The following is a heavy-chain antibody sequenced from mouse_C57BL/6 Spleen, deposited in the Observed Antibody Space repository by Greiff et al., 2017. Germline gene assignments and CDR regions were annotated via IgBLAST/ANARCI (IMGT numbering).Heavy chain of an antibody. V-gene: IGHV1-26*01. D-gene: IGHD1-1*01. CDR1: GYTFTDYY. J-gene: IGHJ2*01. Sequence: EVQLQQSGPELVKPGASVKISCKASGYTFTDYYMNWVKQSHGKSLEWIGDINPNNGGTSYNQKFKGKATLTVDKSSSTAYMELRSLTSEASAVYYCARYYDGSSFYYFDYWGQGTTLTVSS. CDR3: ARYYDGSSFYYFDY. CDR2: INPNNGGT.